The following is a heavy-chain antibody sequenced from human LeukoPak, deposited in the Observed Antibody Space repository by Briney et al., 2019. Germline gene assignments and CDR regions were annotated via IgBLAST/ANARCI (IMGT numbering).Heavy chain of an antibody. CDR1: GYSISSGYY. CDR2: IYHSGYT. CDR3: ARDLNPTLYFDY. V-gene: IGHV4-38-2*02. Sequence: SETLSLTCNVSGYSISSGYYWAWIRQAPGKGLEWIGSIYHSGYTHYNPSLKGRVTISVDTSKNDFSLKLSSVAAADTATYYCARDLNPTLYFDYWGQGTLVTVSS. J-gene: IGHJ4*02.